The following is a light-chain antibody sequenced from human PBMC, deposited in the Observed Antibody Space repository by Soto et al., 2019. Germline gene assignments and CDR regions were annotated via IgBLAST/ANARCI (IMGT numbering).Light chain of an antibody. CDR3: SSYTRTNTRV. Sequence: QSVLTQPASVSGSPGQSITISCTGTSSDIGAYGYVSWFQHHPGKAPKLIIYEIDNRPSGVSNRFSGSKSGNTASLTISRLQAEDEAIYFCSSYTRTNTRVFGGGTKVTVL. J-gene: IGLJ3*02. CDR2: EID. V-gene: IGLV2-14*01. CDR1: SSDIGAYGY.